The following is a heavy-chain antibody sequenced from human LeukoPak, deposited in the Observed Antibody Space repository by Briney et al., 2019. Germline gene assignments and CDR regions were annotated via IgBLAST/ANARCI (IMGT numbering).Heavy chain of an antibody. V-gene: IGHV4-59*01. D-gene: IGHD6-19*01. Sequence: SETLSLTCTVSGGSISSYYWSWIRQPPGKGLEWIGFIYYSGTTYYNPSLRSRVTISVDTSKSQFSLKLTSVTAADTAVYYCARGRHSSGWFDYWGQGTLVTVSS. CDR1: GGSISSYY. J-gene: IGHJ4*02. CDR2: IYYSGTT. CDR3: ARGRHSSGWFDY.